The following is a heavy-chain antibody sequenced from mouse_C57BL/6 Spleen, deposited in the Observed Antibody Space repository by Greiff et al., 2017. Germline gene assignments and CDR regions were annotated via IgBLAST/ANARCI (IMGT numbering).Heavy chain of an antibody. J-gene: IGHJ3*01. Sequence: EVKLVESGPVLVKPGASVKMSCKASGYTFTDYYMNWVKQSHGKSLEWIGVINPYNGGTSYNQKFKGKATLTVDKSSSTAYMELNSLTSEDSAVYYCAREDLRAYWGQGTLVTVSA. V-gene: IGHV1-19*01. CDR1: GYTFTDYY. CDR3: AREDLRAY. CDR2: INPYNGGT.